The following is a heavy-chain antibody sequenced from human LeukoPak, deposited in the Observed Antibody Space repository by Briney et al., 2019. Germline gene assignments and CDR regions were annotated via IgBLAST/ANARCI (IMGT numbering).Heavy chain of an antibody. CDR2: ISHDGSDK. Sequence: PGRSLRLSCAASGFSFSSYAMHWVRQAPGKGLEWGAVISHDGSDKYYADSVKGRFTISRDNSKYTLYLQMNSLRAEDTAVYYCARGLLKYYFDYWGQGTLVTVSS. D-gene: IGHD3-22*01. J-gene: IGHJ4*02. V-gene: IGHV3-30*04. CDR1: GFSFSSYA. CDR3: ARGLLKYYFDY.